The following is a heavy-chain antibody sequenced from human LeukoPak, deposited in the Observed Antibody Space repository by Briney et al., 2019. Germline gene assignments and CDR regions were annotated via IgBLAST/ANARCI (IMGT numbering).Heavy chain of an antibody. CDR1: GLTFSNYW. Sequence: GGSLRLSCAASGLTFSNYWMSWVRQAPGKGLEWVANIKQDGSEKYYVDSVKGRFTISRDNAKNSLYLQMNSLRAEDTALYYCAKGKWYSGTYHFDYWGQGTLVIVSS. D-gene: IGHD1-26*01. V-gene: IGHV3-7*03. CDR2: IKQDGSEK. J-gene: IGHJ4*02. CDR3: AKGKWYSGTYHFDY.